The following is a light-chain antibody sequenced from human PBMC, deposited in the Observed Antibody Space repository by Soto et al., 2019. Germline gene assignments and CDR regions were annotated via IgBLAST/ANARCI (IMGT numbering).Light chain of an antibody. Sequence: TALSQSPGTLSLSPEQRETLCCGASQSVTDNDLAWYLQKPGQAPRLLIYGTSSRATGVPDRFSGSGSGTDFTLTISRLEPGDFAVYYCQQYGTPLFTFGPGTKVD. CDR1: QSVTDND. CDR2: GTS. CDR3: QQYGTPLFT. J-gene: IGKJ3*01. V-gene: IGKV3-20*01.